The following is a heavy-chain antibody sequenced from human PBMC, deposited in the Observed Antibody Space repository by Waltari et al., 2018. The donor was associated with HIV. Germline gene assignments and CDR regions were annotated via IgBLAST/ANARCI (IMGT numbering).Heavy chain of an antibody. Sequence: AESGGTLIQPGGSLRLSCVADEFFVSSAYMTWVRQAPGKSLEWLAVIYPGGDTYYAESVKGRFTLSRDNSKNTVFLQINNLVFDDTALYFCARGIRYLGPWG. CDR2: IYPGGDT. CDR3: ARGIRYLGP. D-gene: IGHD3-9*01. V-gene: IGHV3-53*05. CDR1: EFFVSSAY. J-gene: IGHJ5*02.